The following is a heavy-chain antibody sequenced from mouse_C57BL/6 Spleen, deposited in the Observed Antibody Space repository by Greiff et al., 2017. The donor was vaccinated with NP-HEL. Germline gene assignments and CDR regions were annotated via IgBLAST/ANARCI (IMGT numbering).Heavy chain of an antibody. J-gene: IGHJ2*01. Sequence: VQLHQPGAELVKPGASVKMSCKASGYTFTSYWITWVKQRPGQGLEWIGDIYPGSGSTNYNEKFKSKATLTVDTSSSTAYMQLSSLTSEDSAVYYCARSSYYGSSYVYWGQGTTLTVSS. CDR1: GYTFTSYW. V-gene: IGHV1-55*01. CDR2: IYPGSGST. CDR3: ARSSYYGSSYVY. D-gene: IGHD1-1*01.